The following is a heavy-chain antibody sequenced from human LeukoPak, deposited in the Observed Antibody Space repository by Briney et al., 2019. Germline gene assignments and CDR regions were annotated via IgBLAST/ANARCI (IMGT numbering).Heavy chain of an antibody. V-gene: IGHV1-18*01. J-gene: IGHJ5*01. CDR2: ISAYNGNT. Sequence: ASVKVSCKASGYTFTSYGISWVRQAPGQRLEWMGWISAYNGNTNYAQKLQGRVTMTTDTSTSTAYMELRSLRSDDTAVYYCARQYDFWSAKDEDNWFDPWGQGTTVTVSS. CDR3: ARQYDFWSAKDEDNWFDP. CDR1: GYTFTSYG. D-gene: IGHD3-3*01.